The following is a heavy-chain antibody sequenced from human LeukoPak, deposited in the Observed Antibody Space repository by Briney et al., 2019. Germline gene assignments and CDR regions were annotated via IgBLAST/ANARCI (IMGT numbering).Heavy chain of an antibody. CDR3: ARDPRQYSSGWYYFDY. Sequence: GRSLRLSCAASGFTFSSYAMHWVRQAPGKGLEWVAVISYDGSNKYYADSVKGRFTISRDDSKNTLYLQMNSPRAEDTAVYYCARDPRQYSSGWYYFDYWGQGTLVTVSS. J-gene: IGHJ4*02. V-gene: IGHV3-30-3*01. D-gene: IGHD6-19*01. CDR2: ISYDGSNK. CDR1: GFTFSSYA.